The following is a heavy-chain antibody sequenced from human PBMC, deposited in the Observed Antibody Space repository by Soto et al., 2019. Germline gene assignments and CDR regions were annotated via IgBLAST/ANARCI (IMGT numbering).Heavy chain of an antibody. J-gene: IGHJ5*02. CDR3: ARPGGGGNMQWFDP. CDR2: SYYSGST. D-gene: IGHD2-15*01. V-gene: IGHV4-59*02. CDR1: GGSVSSDY. Sequence: QVQLQESGPGLVKPSETLSLTCTVSGGSVSSDYWSWIRQSPGKGLEWIGNSYYSGSTNYNPSLKSRVTLSVDPSKNQFSLKLSSVTAADTAVYYCARPGGGGNMQWFDPWGQGTLVTVSS.